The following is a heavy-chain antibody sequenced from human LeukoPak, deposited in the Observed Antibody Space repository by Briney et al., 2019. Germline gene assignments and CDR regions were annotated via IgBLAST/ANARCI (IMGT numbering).Heavy chain of an antibody. CDR1: GYTLTSYG. CDR2: ISAYNGNT. V-gene: IGHV1-18*01. D-gene: IGHD1-14*01. J-gene: IGHJ6*02. Sequence: ASVKVSCKASGYTLTSYGISWVRQAPGQGLEWMGWISAYNGNTNYAQKLQGRVTMTTDTSTSTAYMELRSLRSDDTAVYYCAREPGTVRGETYYYYYGMDVWGQGTTVTVSS. CDR3: AREPGTVRGETYYYYYGMDV.